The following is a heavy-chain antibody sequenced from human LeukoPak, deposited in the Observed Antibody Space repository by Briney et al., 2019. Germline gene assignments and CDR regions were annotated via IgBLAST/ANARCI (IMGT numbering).Heavy chain of an antibody. CDR1: GFTFSSYA. Sequence: GGSLRLSCAASGFTFSSYAMNWVRQAPGKGLEWVSVISGSGGSTYYADSVRGRFTISRDNSKNTLDLQMNSLRAEDMAVYYCAEHSYYDSSSYYSHFDYWGQGTLVTVSS. J-gene: IGHJ4*02. CDR3: AEHSYYDSSSYYSHFDY. D-gene: IGHD3-22*01. CDR2: ISGSGGST. V-gene: IGHV3-23*01.